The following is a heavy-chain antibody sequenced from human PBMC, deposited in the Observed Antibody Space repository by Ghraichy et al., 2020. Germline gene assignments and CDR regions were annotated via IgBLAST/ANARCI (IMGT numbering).Heavy chain of an antibody. J-gene: IGHJ2*01. D-gene: IGHD1-26*01. CDR2: VYYSGTT. CDR3: VSSVGTRWYFDL. V-gene: IGHV4-39*02. CDR1: GGSINSY. Sequence: SETLSLNCTVSGGSINSYLGWIRQPPGKGLEWIGSVYYSGTTYYNPDLKSRVIVSLDTSKKDFSLKLKSVTASDTAVYYCVSSVGTRWYFDLWGRGTLVTVSS.